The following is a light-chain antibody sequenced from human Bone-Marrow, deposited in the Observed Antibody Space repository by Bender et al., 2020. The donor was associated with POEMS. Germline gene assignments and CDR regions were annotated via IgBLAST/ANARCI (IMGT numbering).Light chain of an antibody. V-gene: IGLV1-44*01. CDR1: GSNIGGYP. J-gene: IGLJ3*02. Sequence: QSVLTQPPSASATPGQRVTISCSGSGSNIGGYPVNWYQQLPGTAPRLLIYTNNERPSGVPDRFTGSKSGNTASLIVSGLQAEDEADYYCISFTTSGTWVFGGGTKLTVL. CDR3: ISFTTSGTWV. CDR2: TNN.